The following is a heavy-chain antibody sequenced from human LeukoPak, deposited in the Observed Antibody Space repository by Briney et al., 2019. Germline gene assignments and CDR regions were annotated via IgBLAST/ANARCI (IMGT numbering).Heavy chain of an antibody. J-gene: IGHJ6*03. CDR3: ARGVINYYYYYMDV. Sequence: GGSLRLSCAASGFTFSSYEMNWVRQAPGKGLEWVSYISSSGSTIYYADSVKGRFTISRDNAKNSLYLQMNSLRAEDTALYYCARGVINYYYYYMDVWGKGTTVTVSS. CDR1: GFTFSSYE. CDR2: ISSSGSTI. V-gene: IGHV3-48*03.